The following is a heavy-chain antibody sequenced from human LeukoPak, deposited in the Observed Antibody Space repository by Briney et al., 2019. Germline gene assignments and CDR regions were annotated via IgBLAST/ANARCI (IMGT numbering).Heavy chain of an antibody. CDR3: AREITVTRPFDY. V-gene: IGHV4-4*07. CDR1: NGSISMYY. Sequence: KASETLSLTCTVSNGSISMYYWSWVRQPAGKGLEWIGRISASGSTNYNPSLKSRVTMSLDTSKNQFSLKLSSVTAADTAVYYCAREITVTRPFDYWGPGTLVTVSS. D-gene: IGHD4-17*01. CDR2: ISASGST. J-gene: IGHJ4*02.